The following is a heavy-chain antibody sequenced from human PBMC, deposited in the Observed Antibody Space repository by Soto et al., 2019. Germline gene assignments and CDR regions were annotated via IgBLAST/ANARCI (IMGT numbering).Heavy chain of an antibody. CDR2: ISYDGSNK. D-gene: IGHD4-17*01. CDR1: GFTFSSYG. Sequence: QVQLVESGGGVVQPGRSLRLSCAASGFTFSSYGMHWVRQAPGKGLEWVAVISYDGSNKYYADSVKGRFTISRDNSKNTLYLQMNSLRAEDTAVYYCAKDLYDYGDYYFDYWGQGTPVTVSS. J-gene: IGHJ4*02. V-gene: IGHV3-30*18. CDR3: AKDLYDYGDYYFDY.